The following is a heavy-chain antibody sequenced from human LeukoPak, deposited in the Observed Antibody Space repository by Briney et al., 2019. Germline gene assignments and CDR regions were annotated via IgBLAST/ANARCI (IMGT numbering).Heavy chain of an antibody. CDR2: IYYSGST. J-gene: IGHJ4*02. V-gene: IGHV4-59*11. CDR3: ARVQRPLDGADY. D-gene: IGHD1-1*01. Sequence: SETLSLTCSVSGGSISSHYWSWIRQPPGKGMEWIGYIYYSGSTYYNPSLRSRVTISVDTSKNLFSLKLSSVTAADTAVYYCARVQRPLDGADYWGQGTLVTVSS. CDR1: GGSISSHY.